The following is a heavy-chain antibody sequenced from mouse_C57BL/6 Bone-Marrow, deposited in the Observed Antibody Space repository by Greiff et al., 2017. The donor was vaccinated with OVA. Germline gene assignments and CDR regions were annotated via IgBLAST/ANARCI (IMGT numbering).Heavy chain of an antibody. Sequence: EVKLVESGGGLVKPGGSLKLSCAASGFTFSSYTMSWVRQTPEKRLEWVATISGGGGNTYYPDSVKGRFTISRDNAKNTLYLQMSSLRSEDTALYYCASSDYYGMDYWGQGTSVTVSS. CDR1: GFTFSSYT. CDR2: ISGGGGNT. CDR3: ASSDYYGMDY. J-gene: IGHJ4*01. V-gene: IGHV5-9*01.